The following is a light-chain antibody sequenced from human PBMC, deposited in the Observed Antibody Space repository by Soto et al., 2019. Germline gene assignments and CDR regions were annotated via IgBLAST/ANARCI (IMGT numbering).Light chain of an antibody. CDR1: QSVLYSSNNKNY. CDR3: QQYYSTLSWT. J-gene: IGKJ1*01. Sequence: DIVMTQSPDSLAVSLGERATINCKSSQSVLYSSNNKNYLAWYQQKPGQPPKLVIYWASTRESGVPDRFSGSGSGTDFTLTISSLQAEDVAVYYCQQYYSTLSWTFGQGTKVDIK. CDR2: WAS. V-gene: IGKV4-1*01.